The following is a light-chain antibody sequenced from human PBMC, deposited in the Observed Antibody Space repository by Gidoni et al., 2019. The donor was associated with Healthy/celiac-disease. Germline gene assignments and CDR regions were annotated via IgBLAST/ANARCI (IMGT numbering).Light chain of an antibody. CDR2: EVS. Sequence: QSALTQPPSVSGSPGQSFTISCTGTSSDVGSYNRVSWYQQPPGTAPKLMIYEVSTRPSRVPDRFSGSKSGNTASLTISGLQAEDEADYYCSSYTSSSTLVFGGGTKLTVL. J-gene: IGLJ2*01. CDR1: SSDVGSYNR. CDR3: SSYTSSSTLV. V-gene: IGLV2-18*02.